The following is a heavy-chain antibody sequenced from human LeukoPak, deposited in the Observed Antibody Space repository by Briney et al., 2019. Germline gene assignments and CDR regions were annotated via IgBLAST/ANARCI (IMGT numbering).Heavy chain of an antibody. V-gene: IGHV3-7*04. J-gene: IGHJ4*02. CDR2: IKQDGRDK. CDR1: GFTFSSYW. CDR3: ARGLTVDF. Sequence: GGSLRLSCAVSGFTFSSYWMSWVRQAPGKGLEWVANIKQDGRDKYYVDSVKGRFTISRDNAKNSLYLQMNSRRADDTAVFYCARGLTVDFWGQGTLVTVSS. D-gene: IGHD4/OR15-4a*01.